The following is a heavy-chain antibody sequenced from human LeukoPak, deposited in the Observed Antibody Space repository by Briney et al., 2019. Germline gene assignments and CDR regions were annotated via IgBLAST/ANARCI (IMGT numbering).Heavy chain of an antibody. V-gene: IGHV4-30-2*01. D-gene: IGHD3-10*01. CDR2: IYHSGST. CDR3: ARVGITMRRRPLPLYYGMDV. Sequence: SQTLSLTCTVSGGSISSGGYYWSWIRQPPGKGLEWIGYIYHSGSTYYNPSLKSRVTISVDTSKNQFSLKLSSVTAADTAVYYCARVGITMRRRPLPLYYGMDVWGQGTTVTVSS. CDR1: GGSISSGGYY. J-gene: IGHJ6*02.